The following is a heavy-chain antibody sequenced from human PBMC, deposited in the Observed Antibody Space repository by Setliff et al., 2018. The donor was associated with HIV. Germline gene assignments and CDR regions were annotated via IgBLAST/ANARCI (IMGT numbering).Heavy chain of an antibody. CDR1: GFTFSESW. J-gene: IGHJ4*02. CDR2: IEPDGSAQ. CDR3: TRGHYTTAG. Sequence: LRLSCAASGFTFSESWMNWVRQAPGQGLEWVANIEPDGSAQYYVDSVKGRFTIFRDNSKLSLYLQMSSLRAEDTAVYYCTRGHYTTAGWGQGTLVTVSS. D-gene: IGHD2-2*02. V-gene: IGHV3-7*01.